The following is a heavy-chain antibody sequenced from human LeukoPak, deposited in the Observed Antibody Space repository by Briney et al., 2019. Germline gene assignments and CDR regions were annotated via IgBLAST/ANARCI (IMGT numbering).Heavy chain of an antibody. Sequence: PGGSLRLSCAASGFTFSNYDMSWVRQAPEKGLEWVSTISGSGGSTYYADSVKGRFTISRDNSKNTLYLQMNSLRAEDTAVYYCAKDLATYHAPDYWGQGTLVTVSS. CDR1: GFTFSNYD. V-gene: IGHV3-23*01. CDR2: ISGSGGST. D-gene: IGHD2/OR15-2a*01. CDR3: AKDLATYHAPDY. J-gene: IGHJ4*02.